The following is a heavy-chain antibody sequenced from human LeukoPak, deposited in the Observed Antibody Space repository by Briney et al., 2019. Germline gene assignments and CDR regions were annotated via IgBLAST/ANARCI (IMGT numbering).Heavy chain of an antibody. J-gene: IGHJ4*02. CDR1: GFTFSSYS. CDR2: ISSSSSYI. V-gene: IGHV3-21*01. D-gene: IGHD3-22*01. Sequence: GGSLRLSCAASGFTFSSYSMNWVRQAPGKGLEWVSSISSSSSYIYYADSVKGRFTISRDNGKNSPYLQMNSLRAEDTAVYYCARALHNDSSGYLSGCFDYWGQGTLVTVSS. CDR3: ARALHNDSSGYLSGCFDY.